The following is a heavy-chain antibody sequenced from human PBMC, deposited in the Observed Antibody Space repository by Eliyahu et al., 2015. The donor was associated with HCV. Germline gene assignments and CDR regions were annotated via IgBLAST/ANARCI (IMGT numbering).Heavy chain of an antibody. J-gene: IGHJ4*02. CDR2: ISVSSSYI. V-gene: IGHV3-21*01. CDR1: GFTFRGYX. Sequence: EVQLVESGGGXVKPGGSLRLXCAXXGFTFRGYXMNWXRQAPGXGLEWVSSISVSSSYIYYADSVKGRFTISRDNARYSLYLQMNSLRVEDTAVYYCARDAYHDILTGYDYWGRGTLVTVSS. D-gene: IGHD3-9*01. CDR3: ARDAYHDILTGYDY.